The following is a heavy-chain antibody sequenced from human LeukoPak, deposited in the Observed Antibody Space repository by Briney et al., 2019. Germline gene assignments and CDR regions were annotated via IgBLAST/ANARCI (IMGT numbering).Heavy chain of an antibody. CDR2: ISSSRSTI. J-gene: IGHJ4*02. CDR3: ARDMGAMRLFDY. Sequence: GGSLRLSCAASGFTFSTYSMTWVRQAPGKGLEWVSDISSSRSTIYYADSVKGRFTISRDNAKKSLYLQMNSLRAEDTAVYYCARDMGAMRLFDYWGQGTLVTVSS. CDR1: GFTFSTYS. D-gene: IGHD1-26*01. V-gene: IGHV3-48*01.